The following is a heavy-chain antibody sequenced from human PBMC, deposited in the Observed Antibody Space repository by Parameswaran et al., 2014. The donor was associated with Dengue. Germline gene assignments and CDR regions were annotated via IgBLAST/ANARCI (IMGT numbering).Heavy chain of an antibody. D-gene: IGHD7-27*01. CDR3: ASRLNWGEGGYYYYYGMDV. Sequence: SWVRQAPGQGLEWMGWISAYNGNTNYAQKFQGRVTITADESTSTAYMELSSLRSEDTAVYYCASRLNWGEGGYYYYYGMDVWGQGTTVTVSS. V-gene: IGHV1-18*01. J-gene: IGHJ6*02. CDR2: ISAYNGNT.